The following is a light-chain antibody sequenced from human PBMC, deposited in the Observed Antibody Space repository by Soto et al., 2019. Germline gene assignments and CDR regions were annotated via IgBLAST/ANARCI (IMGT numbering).Light chain of an antibody. J-gene: IGKJ1*01. V-gene: IGKV1-6*01. Sequence: AIQMTQYQSSLSASVGDRVTITCRASQGIRNDLGWYQQKPGKAPKLLIYAASSLQSGVPSRFSGSGSGTDFTLTISSLQPEDFATYYCLQDYNYPWTFGQGTNVDIK. CDR1: QGIRND. CDR2: AAS. CDR3: LQDYNYPWT.